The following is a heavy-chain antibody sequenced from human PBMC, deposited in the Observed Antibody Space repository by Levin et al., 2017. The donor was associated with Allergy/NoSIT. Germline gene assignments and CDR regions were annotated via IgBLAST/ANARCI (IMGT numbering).Heavy chain of an antibody. CDR2: INPNSGGT. CDR1: GYTFTGYY. J-gene: IGHJ4*02. Sequence: WASVKVSCKASGYTFTGYYMHWVRQAPGQGLEWMGWINPNSGGTNYAQKFQGRVTMTRDTSISTAYMELSRLRSDDTAVYYCARDARKYGNYYDSSGYCFDYWGQGTLVTVSS. D-gene: IGHD3-22*01. V-gene: IGHV1-2*02. CDR3: ARDARKYGNYYDSSGYCFDY.